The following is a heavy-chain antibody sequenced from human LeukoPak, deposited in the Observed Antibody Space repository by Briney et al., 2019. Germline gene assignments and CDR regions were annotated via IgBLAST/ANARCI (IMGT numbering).Heavy chain of an antibody. V-gene: IGHV3-48*03. CDR1: GFTFSSYE. J-gene: IGHJ4*02. D-gene: IGHD2-15*01. CDR3: ARVMSDDIAGYFDY. CDR2: ISSSGSTI. Sequence: GGSLRLSCAASGFTFSSYEMNWVRQAPGKGLEWVSYISSSGSTIYYVDSVKGRFTISRDNAKNSLYLQMNSLRAEDTAVYYCARVMSDDIAGYFDYWGQGTLVTVSS.